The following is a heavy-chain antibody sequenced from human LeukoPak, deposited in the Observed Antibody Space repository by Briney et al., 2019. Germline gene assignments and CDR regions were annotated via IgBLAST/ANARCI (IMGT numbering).Heavy chain of an antibody. CDR1: GFTFSSYS. V-gene: IGHV3-21*01. CDR3: ARRPRGYSYGHGIDY. J-gene: IGHJ4*02. CDR2: ISSSSSYI. Sequence: GGSLRLSCAASGFTFSSYSMNWVRQAPGKGLEWVSSISSSSSYIYYADSVKGRFTISRDNAKNSLYLQMNSLRAEDTAVYYCARRPRGYSYGHGIDYWGQGTLVTVSS. D-gene: IGHD5-18*01.